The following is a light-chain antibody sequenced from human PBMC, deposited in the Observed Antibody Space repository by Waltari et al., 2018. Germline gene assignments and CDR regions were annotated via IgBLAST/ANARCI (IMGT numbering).Light chain of an antibody. Sequence: DIVMTQSPDSLAVSLGERATINCKSGKSLLHNSNNRNDLAWYQQKPGQPTMLLMYWAYTRESSVPDRFRGSGYGEDFTLTIRRLQAEDVAIYYCQQYYSTWTFGQGTKVEIK. J-gene: IGKJ1*01. CDR1: KSLLHNSNNRND. CDR3: QQYYSTWT. CDR2: WAY. V-gene: IGKV4-1*01.